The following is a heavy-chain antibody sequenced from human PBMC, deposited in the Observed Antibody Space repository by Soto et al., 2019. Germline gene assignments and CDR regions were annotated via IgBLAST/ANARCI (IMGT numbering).Heavy chain of an antibody. Sequence: GGSLRLSCAASGFTFSSYWMSWVRQAPGKGLEWVDNIKQDGSEKYYVDSVKGRFTISRDNAKNSLYLQMNSLRAEDTAVYYCARGGHYYDSSGYLPSYYYYGMDVWGQGTTVTVSS. J-gene: IGHJ6*02. CDR3: ARGGHYYDSSGYLPSYYYYGMDV. V-gene: IGHV3-7*01. D-gene: IGHD3-22*01. CDR2: IKQDGSEK. CDR1: GFTFSSYW.